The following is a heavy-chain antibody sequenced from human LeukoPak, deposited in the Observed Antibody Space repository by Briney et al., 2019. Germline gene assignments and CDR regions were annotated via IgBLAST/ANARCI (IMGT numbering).Heavy chain of an antibody. Sequence: SETLSLTCTVSGGSISSYYWSWIRQPAGKGLKWIGRIYTSGSTNYNPSLKSRVTMSVDTSKNQFSLKLSSVTAADTAVYYCARVLKPGNWFDPWGQGTLVTVSS. D-gene: IGHD2-8*02. CDR2: IYTSGST. CDR1: GGSISSYY. CDR3: ARVLKPGNWFDP. V-gene: IGHV4-4*07. J-gene: IGHJ5*02.